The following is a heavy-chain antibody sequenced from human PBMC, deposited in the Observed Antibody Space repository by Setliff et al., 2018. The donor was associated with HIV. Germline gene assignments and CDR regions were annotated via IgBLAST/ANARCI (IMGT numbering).Heavy chain of an antibody. Sequence: KPSETLSLTCAVYGGSFSGYYWSWIRQPPGKGLEWIGEINHSGSTNYNPSLKSRVTISVDTSKNQVTLKLSSGTAADTAVYYCARGPPRNRLVRYYWGQRTLVTVSS. V-gene: IGHV4-34*01. CDR3: ARGPPRNRLVRYY. J-gene: IGHJ4*02. CDR1: GGSFSGYY. D-gene: IGHD6-6*01. CDR2: INHSGST.